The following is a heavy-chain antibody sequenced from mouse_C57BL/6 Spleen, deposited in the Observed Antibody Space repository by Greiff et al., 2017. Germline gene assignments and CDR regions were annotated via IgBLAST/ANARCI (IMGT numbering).Heavy chain of an antibody. J-gene: IGHJ4*01. Sequence: EVQLVESGGGLVQPKGSLKLSCAASGFSFNTYAMNWVRQAPGKGLEWVARIRSKSNNYATYYADSVKDRFTISRDDSESMLYLQMNNLKTEDTAMYYCVRQGDYALYAMDYWGQGTSVTVSS. CDR2: IRSKSNNYAT. CDR3: VRQGDYALYAMDY. V-gene: IGHV10-1*01. CDR1: GFSFNTYA. D-gene: IGHD2-4*01.